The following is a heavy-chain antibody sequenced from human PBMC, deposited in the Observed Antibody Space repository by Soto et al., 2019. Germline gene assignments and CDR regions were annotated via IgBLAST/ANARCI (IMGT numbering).Heavy chain of an antibody. CDR2: ISGSGGST. CDR1: GFTFSSYA. V-gene: IGHV3-23*01. Sequence: GSLRLSCAASGFTFSSYAMSWVRQAPGKGLEWVSAISGSGGSTYYADSVKGRFTISRDNSKNTLYLQMNSLRAEDTFVYYCANDPLIIAVAGMFDYWCQGTLVTVSS. J-gene: IGHJ4*02. CDR3: ANDPLIIAVAGMFDY. D-gene: IGHD6-19*01.